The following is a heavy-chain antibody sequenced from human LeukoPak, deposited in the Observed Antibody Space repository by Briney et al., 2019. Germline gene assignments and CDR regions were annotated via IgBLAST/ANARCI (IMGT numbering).Heavy chain of an antibody. D-gene: IGHD3-22*01. CDR3: ARHLHYYDSSGYFVGYDAFDI. V-gene: IGHV4-59*08. CDR2: IYYSGST. Sequence: SETLSLTCTVSGGSITGSYWSWIRQPPGKGLEWIGYIYYSGSTNYNPSLKSRVTISVDTSKNQFSLKLSSVTAADTAVYYCARHLHYYDSSGYFVGYDAFDIWGQGTMVTVSS. CDR1: GGSITGSY. J-gene: IGHJ3*02.